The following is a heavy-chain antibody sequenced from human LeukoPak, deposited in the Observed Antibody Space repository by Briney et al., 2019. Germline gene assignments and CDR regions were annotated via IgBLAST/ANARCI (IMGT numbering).Heavy chain of an antibody. D-gene: IGHD4-17*01. CDR1: GFTFSSYA. J-gene: IGHJ4*02. V-gene: IGHV3-23*01. CDR3: AKRLATVTSGYDY. CDR2: ISPSGGST. Sequence: GGSLRLSCAASGFTFSSYAMSWVRQTPGKGLEWVSTISPSGGSTYYADSVKGRFTISRDNSKNTLYLQMNSLRAEDTAVYYCAKRLATVTSGYDYWGQGTLVTVSS.